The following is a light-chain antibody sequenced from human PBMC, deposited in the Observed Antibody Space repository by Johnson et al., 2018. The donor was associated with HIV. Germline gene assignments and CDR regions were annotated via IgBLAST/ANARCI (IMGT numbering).Light chain of an antibody. J-gene: IGLJ1*01. Sequence: QSVLTQPPSVSAAPGQKVTISCSGSSSNIGNNYVSWYQQLPGTAPKLLIYENNKRPSGIPDRFSGSKSGTSATLGITGLPNGDEADYYCGTWDSSLSAYVFGTGTKVTVL. CDR2: ENN. V-gene: IGLV1-51*02. CDR1: SSNIGNNY. CDR3: GTWDSSLSAYV.